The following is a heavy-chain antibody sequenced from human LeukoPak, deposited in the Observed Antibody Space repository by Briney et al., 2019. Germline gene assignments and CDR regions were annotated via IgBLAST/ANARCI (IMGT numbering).Heavy chain of an antibody. CDR1: GFTFGDYA. V-gene: IGHV3-49*04. CDR3: TRERETWIRAFDY. Sequence: GGSLRLSCTASGFTFGDYAMSWVRQAPGKGLEWVGFIRSKAYGGTTEYAASVKGRFTISRDDSTSIAYLQMNSLKTEDTAVYYCTRERETWIRAFDYWGQGTLVTVSS. D-gene: IGHD5-12*01. CDR2: IRSKAYGGTT. J-gene: IGHJ4*02.